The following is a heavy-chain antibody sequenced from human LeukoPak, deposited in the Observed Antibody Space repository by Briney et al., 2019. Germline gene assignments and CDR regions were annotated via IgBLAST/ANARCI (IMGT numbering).Heavy chain of an antibody. CDR2: ISYDGSNK. CDR3: ARPLGGFDY. Sequence: PGGSLRLSCAASGFTFSSYGMHWVRQAPGKGLEWVAVISYDGSNKYYADSVKGRFTISRDNSKNTLYLQMNSLRTEDTAVYYCARPLGGFDYWGQATLVTVSS. J-gene: IGHJ4*02. CDR1: GFTFSSYG. D-gene: IGHD3-16*01. V-gene: IGHV3-30*03.